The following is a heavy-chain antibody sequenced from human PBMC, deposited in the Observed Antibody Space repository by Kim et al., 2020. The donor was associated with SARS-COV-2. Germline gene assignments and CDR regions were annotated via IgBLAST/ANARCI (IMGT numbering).Heavy chain of an antibody. V-gene: IGHV3-23*01. Sequence: GGSLRLSCAASGFNFSSYAMSWVRQAPGKGLEWVSGIRDGGGNTYYIDPVKGRFTISRDNSKDTLYLQMNSLRADDTAVYYCAKGGKKNHFSGDWGQGAL. CDR3: AKGGKKNHFSGD. D-gene: IGHD5-12*01. J-gene: IGHJ4*02. CDR1: GFNFSSYA. CDR2: IRDGGGNT.